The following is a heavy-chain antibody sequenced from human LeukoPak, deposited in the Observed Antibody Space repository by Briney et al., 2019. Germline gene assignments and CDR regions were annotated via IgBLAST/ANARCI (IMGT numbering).Heavy chain of an antibody. CDR1: GFIFSGSD. Sequence: PGGSLRLSCAASGFIFSGSDMHWVRQASGKGLEWVGRIGSKPKNYATTYAASVKGRFTISRDDSKNTAFLQMNSLKTEDTAIYYCARLAAAAGRDYYYYGMDVWGQGTTVTVSS. J-gene: IGHJ6*02. V-gene: IGHV3-73*01. CDR2: IGSKPKNYAT. CDR3: ARLAAAAGRDYYYYGMDV. D-gene: IGHD6-13*01.